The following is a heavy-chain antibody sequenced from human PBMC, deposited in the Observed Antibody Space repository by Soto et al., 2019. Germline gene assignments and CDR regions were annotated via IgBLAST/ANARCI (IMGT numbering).Heavy chain of an antibody. Sequence: PGGSLRLSCAASGFTFSSYGLHWVRQAPGRGLEWVAVIWYDGNSQYYADSVKGRFTISRDNSKNTLYLQMNSLRAEDTAVYYCVSDRGSSSGRGMDFWGTGIMGT. V-gene: IGHV3-33*01. CDR1: GFTFSSYG. CDR3: VSDRGSSSGRGMDF. D-gene: IGHD6-6*01. CDR2: IWYDGNSQ. J-gene: IGHJ6*04.